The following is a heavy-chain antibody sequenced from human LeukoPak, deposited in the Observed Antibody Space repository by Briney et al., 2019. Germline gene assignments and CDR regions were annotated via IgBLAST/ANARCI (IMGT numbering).Heavy chain of an antibody. Sequence: GGSLRLSCAASGSTFSSYAMHWVRQAPGKGLEWVAVISYDGSNKYYADSVKGRFTISRDNSKNTLYLQMNSLRAEDTAVYYCARDSGTVTSLDYWGQGTLVTVSS. CDR1: GSTFSSYA. CDR3: ARDSGTVTSLDY. V-gene: IGHV3-30*04. CDR2: ISYDGSNK. D-gene: IGHD4-17*01. J-gene: IGHJ4*02.